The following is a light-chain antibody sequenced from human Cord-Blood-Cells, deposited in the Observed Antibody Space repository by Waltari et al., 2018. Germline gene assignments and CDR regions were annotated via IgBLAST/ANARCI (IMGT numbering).Light chain of an antibody. J-gene: IGLJ1*01. V-gene: IGLV3-10*01. CDR1: ALPKKY. CDR3: YSTDSSGNLYV. CDR2: EDS. Sequence: SYELTQPPSVSVSPGQTARITCSGDALPKKYAYWYQQESGQAPVLVIYEDSKRPSGIPERVSGSSSGTMATLTISRAQVEDEADYYCYSTDSSGNLYVFGTGTKVTVL.